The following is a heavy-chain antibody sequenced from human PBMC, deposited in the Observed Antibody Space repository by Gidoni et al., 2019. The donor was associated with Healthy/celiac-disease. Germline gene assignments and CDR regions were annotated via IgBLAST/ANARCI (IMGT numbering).Heavy chain of an antibody. CDR2: IWYDGSNK. V-gene: IGHV3-33*01. J-gene: IGHJ6*03. D-gene: IGHD3-3*01. Sequence: QVQLVESGGGVVQPGRSLRLSCAASGFTFRSSVLHLVRQAPGKGLEWVAVIWYDGSNKYYADSVKGRFTISRDNSKNTLYLQMNSLRAEDTAVYYCARDAKWEWLASAVYYYYYYMDVWGKGTTVTVSS. CDR1: GFTFRSSV. CDR3: ARDAKWEWLASAVYYYYYYMDV.